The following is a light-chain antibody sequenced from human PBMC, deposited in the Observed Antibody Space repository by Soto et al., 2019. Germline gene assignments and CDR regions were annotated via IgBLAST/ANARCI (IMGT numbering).Light chain of an antibody. CDR1: QSVSNN. V-gene: IGKV3-15*01. Sequence: EIVMTQSPATLSVSPGERATLSCRASQSVSNNLAWFQQKPGQAPRLLIYGASTRATGIPARFSGSGSGTEFTLTISSLQAEDVAVYYCQQYYSSTITFGQGTRLEIK. J-gene: IGKJ5*01. CDR3: QQYYSSTIT. CDR2: GAS.